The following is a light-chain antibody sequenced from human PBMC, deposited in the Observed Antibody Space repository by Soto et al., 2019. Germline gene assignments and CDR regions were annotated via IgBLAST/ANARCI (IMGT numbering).Light chain of an antibody. CDR3: SSYTSSNTLV. J-gene: IGLJ2*01. V-gene: IGLV2-18*02. CDR2: EVS. CDR1: SSDVGSYNR. Sequence: QSALTQPPSVSGSPGQSVTISCTGTSSDVGSYNRVSWYQQPPGTAPKLMIYEVSNRPSGVPDRFSGSKSGNTASLTISVLQAEDEADYYCSSYTSSNTLVFGGGTKLTVL.